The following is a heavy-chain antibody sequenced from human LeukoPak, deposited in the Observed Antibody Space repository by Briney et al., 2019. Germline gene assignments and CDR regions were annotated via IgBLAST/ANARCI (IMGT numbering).Heavy chain of an antibody. CDR1: GFTFSSYN. Sequence: GESLRLSCAASGFTFSSYNMNWVRQSPGKGLEWVSSISSSSSYIYYADSVKGRFTISRDNAKSSLYLQMNSLRAEDTAVYYCARVEAPRYYSSPSCDRGEDYYYGMDVWGQGTTVTVSS. CDR3: ARVEAPRYYSSPSCDRGEDYYYGMDV. D-gene: IGHD2-2*01. CDR2: ISSSSSYI. J-gene: IGHJ6*02. V-gene: IGHV3-21*01.